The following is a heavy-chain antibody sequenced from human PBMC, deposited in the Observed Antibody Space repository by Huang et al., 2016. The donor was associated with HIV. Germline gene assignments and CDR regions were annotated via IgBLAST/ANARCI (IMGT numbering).Heavy chain of an antibody. J-gene: IGHJ3*02. D-gene: IGHD2-2*02. CDR3: ARDTDGGRTFDI. V-gene: IGHV4-30-4*08. CDR2: LYYSGST. CDR1: GGSISSGGYY. Sequence: QVQLQESGPGLVKPSQTLSLTCTVSGGSISSGGYYWGWIRQPPGKGLEWIGYLYYSGSTYYNPSLKSRVTISVDTSKNQFALKLSSVTAADTAVYYCARDTDGGRTFDIWGQGTMVTVSS.